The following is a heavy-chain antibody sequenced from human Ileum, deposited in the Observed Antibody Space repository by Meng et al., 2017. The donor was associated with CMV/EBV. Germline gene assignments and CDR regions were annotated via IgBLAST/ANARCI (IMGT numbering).Heavy chain of an antibody. Sequence: SCKASGYTFTDYYIHWVRQAPGQWLEWMVWISPNSGDTSSAQKFQGRVTMTRDTSISTAYMELSSLTSDDTAVYYCARGRGAASFDFWGQGTLVTVSS. CDR1: GYTFTDYY. V-gene: IGHV1-2*02. CDR2: ISPNSGDT. CDR3: ARGRGAASFDF. J-gene: IGHJ4*02. D-gene: IGHD2-15*01.